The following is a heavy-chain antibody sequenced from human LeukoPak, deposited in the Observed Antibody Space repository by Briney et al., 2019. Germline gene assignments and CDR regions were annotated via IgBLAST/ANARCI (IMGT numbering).Heavy chain of an antibody. J-gene: IGHJ4*02. D-gene: IGHD6-19*01. CDR1: GGSINSHY. CDR3: VRRDNTGWNYFDY. V-gene: IGHV4-59*08. CDR2: IYYKGNT. Sequence: SDTLSLTCTVSGGSINSHYWSWIRQPPGKGLEWIGDIYYKGNTNYNPSLKSRVTISVDTSKNHLSLKLASVLAADTAIYYCVRRDNTGWNYFDYWGEGMLVTVSS.